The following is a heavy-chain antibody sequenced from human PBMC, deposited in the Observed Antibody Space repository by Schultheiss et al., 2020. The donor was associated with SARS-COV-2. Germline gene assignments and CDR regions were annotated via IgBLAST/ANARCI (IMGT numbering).Heavy chain of an antibody. D-gene: IGHD2-2*02. J-gene: IGHJ4*02. Sequence: GESLKISCAASGFTFSNSDMNWVHQAPGKGLEWVSGVSWNGSRTHYADSVKGRFIISRDNAKNSLYLQMNSLRAEDTAVYYCARDGGYCSSTSCYSDLDYWGQGTLVTVSS. V-gene: IGHV3-35*01. CDR1: GFTFSNSD. CDR2: VSWNGSRT. CDR3: ARDGGYCSSTSCYSDLDY.